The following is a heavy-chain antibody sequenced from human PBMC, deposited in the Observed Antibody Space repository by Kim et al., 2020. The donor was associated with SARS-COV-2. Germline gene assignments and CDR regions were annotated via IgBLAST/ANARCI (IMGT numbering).Heavy chain of an antibody. CDR2: ISANGDRA. Sequence: GGSLRLSCVASGFTFSSYAMTWVRLAPGKGLEWVSDISANGDRADFADSVRGRFSISRDGSKNTLFLQLNSLRFEDTALYFCAKGAYSDHSHFLTFDPWGQGTLVTVSS. CDR1: GFTFSSYA. J-gene: IGHJ5*02. V-gene: IGHV3-23*01. D-gene: IGHD5-12*01. CDR3: AKGAYSDHSHFLTFDP.